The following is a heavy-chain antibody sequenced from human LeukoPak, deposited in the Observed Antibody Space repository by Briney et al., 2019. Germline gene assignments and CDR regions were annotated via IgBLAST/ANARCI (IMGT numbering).Heavy chain of an antibody. J-gene: IGHJ4*02. CDR2: INHSGSI. V-gene: IGHV4-34*01. Sequence: SETLSLTCAVYGGSFSGYYWSWIRQPPGKGLEWIGEINHSGSINYNPSLKSRVTISVDTSKNQFSLKLSSVTAADTAVYYCARGPTSAGDTAMVFDYWGQGTLVTVSS. CDR1: GGSFSGYY. CDR3: ARGPTSAGDTAMVFDY. D-gene: IGHD5-18*01.